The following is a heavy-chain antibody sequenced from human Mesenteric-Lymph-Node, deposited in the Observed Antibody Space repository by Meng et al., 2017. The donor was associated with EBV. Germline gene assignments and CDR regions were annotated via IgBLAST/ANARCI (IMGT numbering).Heavy chain of an antibody. J-gene: IGHJ4*02. Sequence: EVQWLGSGGGLVQPGGSLRLSCAASGFTFSNYGMSWVRQAPGKGLEWVSGTSGSGATTYYAESVKGRFTMSRDNPGNTLFLQMNSLRVEDTAVYYCANVPYNYWGQGTLVTVSS. CDR1: GFTFSNYG. D-gene: IGHD2-2*01. CDR2: TSGSGATT. V-gene: IGHV3-23*01. CDR3: ANVPYNY.